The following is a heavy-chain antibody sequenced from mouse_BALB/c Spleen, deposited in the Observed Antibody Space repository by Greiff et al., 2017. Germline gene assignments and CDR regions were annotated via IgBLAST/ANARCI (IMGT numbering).Heavy chain of an antibody. Sequence: EVMLVESGGGLVKPGGSLKLSCAASGFTFSDYYMYWVRQTPEKRLEWVATISDGGSYTYYPDSVKGRFTISRDNAKNNLYLQMSSLKSEDTAMYYCAREYYGYGAMDDWGQGTSVTVSS. CDR1: GFTFSDYY. J-gene: IGHJ4*01. D-gene: IGHD1-2*01. CDR3: AREYYGYGAMDD. CDR2: ISDGGSYT. V-gene: IGHV5-4*02.